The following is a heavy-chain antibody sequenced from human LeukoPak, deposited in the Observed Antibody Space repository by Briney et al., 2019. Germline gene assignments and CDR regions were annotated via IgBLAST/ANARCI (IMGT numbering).Heavy chain of an antibody. J-gene: IGHJ4*02. V-gene: IGHV3-30*02. CDR2: IHYDGSNK. Sequence: GGSLRLSCAASGFTFSDYGLHWVRQAPGKGLEWVAFIHYDGSNKFYADSVKGRFTISRDNSKNTLYLQMNSLRAEDTAVYYCAKEDCSSISCYPGELDHWGQGTLVTVSS. CDR3: AKEDCSSISCYPGELDH. D-gene: IGHD2-2*01. CDR1: GFTFSDYG.